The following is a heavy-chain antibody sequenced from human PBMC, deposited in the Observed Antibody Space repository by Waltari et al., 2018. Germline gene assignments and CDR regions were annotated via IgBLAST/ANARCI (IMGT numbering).Heavy chain of an antibody. CDR3: ARTRDGYNLGYFDL. V-gene: IGHV4-39*01. D-gene: IGHD5-12*01. CDR1: GGSIGSSSYY. J-gene: IGHJ2*01. CDR2: IDYIGST. Sequence: QLQLQESGPGLVKPSETLSLTCTVSGGSIGSSSYYWGWSRQPPGKGLEWIGSIDYIGSTYYNPSLKSRVTISVDTSKNQFSLKLSSVTAADTAVYYCARTRDGYNLGYFDLWGRGTLVTVSS.